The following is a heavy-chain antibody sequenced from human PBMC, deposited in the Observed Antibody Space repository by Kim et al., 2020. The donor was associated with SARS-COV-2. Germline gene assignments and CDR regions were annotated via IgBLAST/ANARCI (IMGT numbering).Heavy chain of an antibody. CDR3: ARGGGHLNY. CDR2: GNT. V-gene: IGHV1-18*01. D-gene: IGHD1-26*01. Sequence: GNTRFAQKVQGRLPMTTDTSTKTVYMELRGLTSDDTAVYYCARGGGHLNYWGQGTLVTVSS. J-gene: IGHJ4*02.